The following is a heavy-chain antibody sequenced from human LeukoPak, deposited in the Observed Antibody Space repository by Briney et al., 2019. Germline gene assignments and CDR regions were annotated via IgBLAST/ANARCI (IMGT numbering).Heavy chain of an antibody. D-gene: IGHD5-18*01. CDR2: ISYDGSNK. CDR1: GFTFSSYA. Sequence: GGSLRLSCAASGFTFSSYAMHWVRQAPGKGLEWVAVISYDGSNKYYADSVKGRFTISRDNSKNTLYLQMNSLRAEDTAVYYCAREGYSFIDDAYYFDYWGQGTLVTVSS. V-gene: IGHV3-30-3*01. J-gene: IGHJ4*02. CDR3: AREGYSFIDDAYYFDY.